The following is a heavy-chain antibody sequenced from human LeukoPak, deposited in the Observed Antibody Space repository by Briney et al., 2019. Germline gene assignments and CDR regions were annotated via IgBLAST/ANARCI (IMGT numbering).Heavy chain of an antibody. CDR2: IRYDGSSK. CDR3: ATESNDYGDY. V-gene: IGHV3-30*02. J-gene: IGHJ4*02. Sequence: PGGSLRLSCAASGFTFRSYAMHWVRQAPGKGLEWVAFIRYDGSSKYYADSVKGRFTVSRDNSKNTLYLQMNSLKTEDTAVYYCATESNDYGDYWGQGTLVTVSS. CDR1: GFTFRSYA.